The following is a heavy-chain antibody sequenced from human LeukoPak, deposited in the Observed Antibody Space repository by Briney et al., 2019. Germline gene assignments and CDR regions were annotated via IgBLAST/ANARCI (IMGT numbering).Heavy chain of an antibody. Sequence: GASVKVSCKASGYTFTNYYIHWVRQAPGQGLEWLGTIIPIFGTANYAQNFQGRVTITADESTSTAYMELSSLRSEDTAVYYCAREGSGWPQRGLFDYWGQGTLVTVSS. CDR1: GYTFTNYY. D-gene: IGHD6-19*01. CDR2: IIPIFGTA. CDR3: AREGSGWPQRGLFDY. V-gene: IGHV1-69*13. J-gene: IGHJ4*02.